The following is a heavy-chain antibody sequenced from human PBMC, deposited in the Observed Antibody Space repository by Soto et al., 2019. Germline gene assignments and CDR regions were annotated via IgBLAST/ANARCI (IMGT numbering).Heavy chain of an antibody. D-gene: IGHD3-10*01. CDR3: ATIKLGSNRLEY. V-gene: IGHV4-30-4*01. Sequence: SETLSVTCTVSGGSISSSNWCSCLSQPPGKGLEWIGYIYYSGSTYYNPSLKSRVTISVDTSKNHFSLKLSSVTAADTAVYYCATIKLGSNRLEYWGQGTLVTVS. CDR1: GGSISSSNW. CDR2: IYYSGST. J-gene: IGHJ4*02.